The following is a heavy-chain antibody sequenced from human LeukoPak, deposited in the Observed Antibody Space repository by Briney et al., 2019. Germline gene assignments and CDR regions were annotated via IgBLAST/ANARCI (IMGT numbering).Heavy chain of an antibody. D-gene: IGHD2-2*01. CDR2: VSPSGGRT. J-gene: IGHJ4*02. CDR3: AKVRGVYCSSPACYYYDS. CDR1: GFTFSSYA. V-gene: IGHV3-23*01. Sequence: GGSLRLSCAASGFTFSSYAMSWVRQSPGRGLEWVAGVSPSGGRTLYADSVEGRFTISRDNSNDIVYLQLSSLRAEDSALYYCAKVRGVYCSSPACYYYDSWGQGTPVTVSS.